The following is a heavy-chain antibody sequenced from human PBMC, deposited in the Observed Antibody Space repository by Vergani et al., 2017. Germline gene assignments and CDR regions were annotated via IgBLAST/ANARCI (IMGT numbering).Heavy chain of an antibody. Sequence: QVQLVQSGAEVKKPGASVKVSCKVSGYTLTELSMHWVRQAPGKGLEWMGGFDPEDGETIYAQKFQGRVTMTEDTSTDTAYMELSSLRSEDTAVYYCATARTYTYYYDSSGYLYEDYWGQGTLVTVSS. CDR1: GYTLTELS. J-gene: IGHJ4*02. V-gene: IGHV1-24*01. CDR3: ATARTYTYYYDSSGYLYEDY. D-gene: IGHD3-22*01. CDR2: FDPEDGET.